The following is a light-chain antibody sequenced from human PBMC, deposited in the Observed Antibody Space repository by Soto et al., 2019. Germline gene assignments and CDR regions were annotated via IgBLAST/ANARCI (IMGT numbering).Light chain of an antibody. V-gene: IGLV2-11*01. CDR3: CSYAGRSAYFV. CDR2: DVS. CDR1: SSDVGTYNY. J-gene: IGLJ1*01. Sequence: QSALTQPRSVSGSPGQSVTISCTGTSSDVGTYNYVFWYQQHPGKAPKVVIYDVSQRPSGVPDRFSGSKSGNTASLSISGLQGEDEADYYCCSYAGRSAYFVFGTGTKLTVL.